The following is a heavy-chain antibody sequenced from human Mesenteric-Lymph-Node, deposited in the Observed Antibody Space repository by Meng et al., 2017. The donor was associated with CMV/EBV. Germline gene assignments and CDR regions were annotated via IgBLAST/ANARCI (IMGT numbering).Heavy chain of an antibody. CDR2: INHSCSP. CDR3: ARAAIGHSSSSEFDS. CDR1: SFSGYF. D-gene: IGHD6-6*01. V-gene: IGHV4-34*13. J-gene: IGHJ4*02. Sequence: SFSGYFWMSSRQPPGKGIDCTGDINHSCSPYYHPSLTIRVTISVDTSKNQCSLKLTSLTAAYTAVYYCARAAIGHSSSSEFDSWGQGTLVTVSS.